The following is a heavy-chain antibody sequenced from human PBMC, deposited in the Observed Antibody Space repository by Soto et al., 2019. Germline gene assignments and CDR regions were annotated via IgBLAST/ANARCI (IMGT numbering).Heavy chain of an antibody. J-gene: IGHJ3*02. Sequence: EVHLLESGGGVVQPGGSLRLSCAASGFTFSDFAMSWVRQTPGKGLQWVSGVGGSDDDKHYADSVRGRFIVSRDNSKNTLYLQLNSLRADDTAISYCAKDATSFNGVWDPLDMWGQGTEVTVSS. CDR1: GFTFSDFA. CDR2: VGGSDDDK. CDR3: AKDATSFNGVWDPLDM. D-gene: IGHD2-8*01. V-gene: IGHV3-23*01.